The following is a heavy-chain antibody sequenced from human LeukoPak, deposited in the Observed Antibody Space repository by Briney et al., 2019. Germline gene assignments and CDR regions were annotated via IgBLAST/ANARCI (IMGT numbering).Heavy chain of an antibody. CDR2: ISNDGGTI. CDR1: GFTFSSYA. J-gene: IGHJ4*02. CDR3: AKGRPYSSGPSVIEY. D-gene: IGHD6-19*01. Sequence: PGGSLRLSCAASGFTFSSYAMSWVRQAPGKGLEWVAVISNDGGTIYHADSVKGRFTISRDSSKDTSYLQINSLRAEDAAVYYCAKGRPYSSGPSVIEYWGQGTLVTVSS. V-gene: IGHV3-23*01.